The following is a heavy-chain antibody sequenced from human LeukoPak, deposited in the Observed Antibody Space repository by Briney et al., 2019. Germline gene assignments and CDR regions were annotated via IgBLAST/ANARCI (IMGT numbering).Heavy chain of an antibody. CDR3: ASRIMITFGGVIDNAFDI. CDR1: GFTFSSYE. J-gene: IGHJ3*02. V-gene: IGHV3-48*03. D-gene: IGHD3-16*02. CDR2: ISSSGSTI. Sequence: GGSLRLSCAASGFTFSSYEMNWVRQAPGKGLEWVSYISSSGSTIYYADSVKGRFTISRDNAKNSLYLQMNSLRAEDTAVYYCASRIMITFGGVIDNAFDIWGQGTMVTVSS.